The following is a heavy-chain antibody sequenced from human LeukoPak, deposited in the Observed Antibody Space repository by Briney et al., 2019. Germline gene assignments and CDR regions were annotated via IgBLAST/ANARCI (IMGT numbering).Heavy chain of an antibody. Sequence: SETLSLTCTVSGGSISSYYWSWIRQSPGKGLEWIGYIYYSGSTYYNPSLKSRVTISVDTSKNQFSLKLSSVTAADTAVYYWARGGGAWYNWNEGGWGQGTLVTVSS. CDR2: IYYSGST. J-gene: IGHJ4*02. CDR1: GGSISSYY. D-gene: IGHD1-20*01. CDR3: ARGGGAWYNWNEGG. V-gene: IGHV4-59*08.